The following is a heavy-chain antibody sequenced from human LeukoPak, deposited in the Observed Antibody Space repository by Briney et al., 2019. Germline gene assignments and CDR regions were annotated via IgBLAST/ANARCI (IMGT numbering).Heavy chain of an antibody. V-gene: IGHV3-20*04. CDR1: GFTFDDYG. J-gene: IGHJ4*02. CDR3: ARDLRNYYDSSRRGYYFDY. D-gene: IGHD3-22*01. Sequence: GGSLRLSCAASGFTFDDYGMSWVRQAPGKGLEWVSGINWNGGSTGYADSVKGRFTISRDNAKNSLYLQMNSLGAEDTALYYCARDLRNYYDSSRRGYYFDYWGQGTLVTVSS. CDR2: INWNGGST.